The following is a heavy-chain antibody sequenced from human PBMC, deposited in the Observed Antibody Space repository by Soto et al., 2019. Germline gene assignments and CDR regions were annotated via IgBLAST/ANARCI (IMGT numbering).Heavy chain of an antibody. CDR2: ISSSSSYI. D-gene: IGHD6-6*01. V-gene: IGHV3-21*01. CDR1: GFTFSSYS. J-gene: IGHJ4*02. Sequence: GGSLRLSCAASGFTFSSYSMNWVRQAPGKGLEWVSSISSSSSYIYYADSVKGRFTISRDNAKNSLYLQMNSLRAEDTAVYYCARDYLGAAAPYYFDYWGQGTLVTVSS. CDR3: ARDYLGAAAPYYFDY.